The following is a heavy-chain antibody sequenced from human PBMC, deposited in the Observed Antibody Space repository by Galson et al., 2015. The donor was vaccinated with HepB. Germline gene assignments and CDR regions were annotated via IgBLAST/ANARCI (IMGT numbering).Heavy chain of an antibody. Sequence: SLRLSCAASGFIFSSYLMSWVRQAPGKGLEWVSGISGSGDSTYNADSVKGRFTISRDNFKNTVYLEMNSLRAEDTAVYYCAKDMYDDFWSGYVNWGQGTLVTVSS. V-gene: IGHV3-23*01. CDR1: GFIFSSYL. J-gene: IGHJ4*02. CDR2: ISGSGDST. D-gene: IGHD3-3*01. CDR3: AKDMYDDFWSGYVN.